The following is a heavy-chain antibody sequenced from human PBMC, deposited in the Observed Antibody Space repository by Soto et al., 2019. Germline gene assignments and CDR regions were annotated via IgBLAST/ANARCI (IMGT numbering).Heavy chain of an antibody. J-gene: IGHJ4*02. Sequence: GGSLRLSCAASGFTFSSYAMSWVRQAPGKGLEWVSAISGSGGSTYYADSVKGRFTISRDNSENTLYLQMNSLRAEDTAVYYCAKDGYCSSTSCWNDYWGQGTLVTVSS. V-gene: IGHV3-23*01. CDR2: ISGSGGST. D-gene: IGHD2-2*03. CDR3: AKDGYCSSTSCWNDY. CDR1: GFTFSSYA.